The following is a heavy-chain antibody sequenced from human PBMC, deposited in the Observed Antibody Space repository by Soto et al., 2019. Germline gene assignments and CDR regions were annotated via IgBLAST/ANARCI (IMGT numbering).Heavy chain of an antibody. V-gene: IGHV4-30-4*01. CDR1: GGSISSGDYY. D-gene: IGHD3-22*01. CDR2: IYYSGST. Sequence: QVQLQESGPGLVKPSQTLSLTCTVSGGSISSGDYYWSWIRQPPGKGLEWIGYIYYSGSTYYNPSPKSRVTISVDTSKNQFSLKLSSVTDADPAVYYCASRRYYDSSGYYLFDYWGQGTLVTVSS. J-gene: IGHJ4*02. CDR3: ASRRYYDSSGYYLFDY.